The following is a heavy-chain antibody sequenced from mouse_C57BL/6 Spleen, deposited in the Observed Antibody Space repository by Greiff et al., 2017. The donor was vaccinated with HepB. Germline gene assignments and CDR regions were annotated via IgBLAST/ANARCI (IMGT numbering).Heavy chain of an antibody. CDR3: ARYDGYPYYYAMDY. V-gene: IGHV1-54*01. Sequence: QVQLQQSGAELVRPGTSVKVSCKASGYAFTNYLIEWVKQRPGQGLEWIGVINPGSGGTNYNEKFKGKATLTADKSSSNAYMQLSSLTSEDSAVYFCARYDGYPYYYAMDYWGQGTSVTVSS. J-gene: IGHJ4*01. D-gene: IGHD2-3*01. CDR1: GYAFTNYL. CDR2: INPGSGGT.